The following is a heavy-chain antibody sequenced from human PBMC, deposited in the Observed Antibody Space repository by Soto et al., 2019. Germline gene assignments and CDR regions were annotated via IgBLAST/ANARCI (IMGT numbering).Heavy chain of an antibody. CDR1: GLTFSSSW. CDR3: ARNFQWAFDS. V-gene: IGHV3-7*01. CDR2: IKQDGSEK. Sequence: GGSLRLSWSASGLTFSSSWMAWVRQTSGKGLEWVANIKQDGSEKYYVDSVKGRFTISRDKAKNSLYLQMNSLRAEDTALYYCARNFQWAFDSWGKGALVPVSS. D-gene: IGHD1-26*01. J-gene: IGHJ4*02.